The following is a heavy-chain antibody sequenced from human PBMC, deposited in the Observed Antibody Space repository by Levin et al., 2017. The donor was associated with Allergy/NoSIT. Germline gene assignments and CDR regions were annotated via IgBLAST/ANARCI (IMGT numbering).Heavy chain of an antibody. CDR3: ARDLSHTDRAFDY. V-gene: IGHV3-21*06. J-gene: IGHJ4*02. CDR1: GFTFSDSH. Sequence: GESLKISCAASGFTFSDSHMNWVRQAPGKGLEWVSFITHDGTVPFYADSVKGRFTISRDNAKNSLYLQLNSLKAEDTAVYYCARDLSHTDRAFDYWGQGTLVTVSS. CDR2: ITHDGTVP.